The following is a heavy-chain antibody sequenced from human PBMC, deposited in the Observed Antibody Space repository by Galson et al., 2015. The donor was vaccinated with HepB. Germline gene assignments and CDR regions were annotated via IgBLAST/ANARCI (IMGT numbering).Heavy chain of an antibody. J-gene: IGHJ5*02. D-gene: IGHD3-22*01. V-gene: IGHV1-18*04. Sequence: SVKVSCKASGYTFSNYNIAWVRQAPGQGLEWMGRISAYNGNTNYAQKLQGRVTMTTDTSTSTAYMELRSLRSDDTAVYFCARFFYYYDSSVYSWFDPWGQGTLSPSPQ. CDR1: GYTFSNYN. CDR2: ISAYNGNT. CDR3: ARFFYYYDSSVYSWFDP.